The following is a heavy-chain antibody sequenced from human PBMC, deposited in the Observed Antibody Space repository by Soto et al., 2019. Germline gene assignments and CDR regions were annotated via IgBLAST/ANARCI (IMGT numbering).Heavy chain of an antibody. CDR2: IIPIFGTA. J-gene: IGHJ5*02. CDR1: GGTFSIYA. V-gene: IGHV1-69*01. Sequence: QVQLVQSGAEVKKPGSSVKVSCKASGGTFSIYAISWVRQAPGQGLEWMGGIIPIFGTANYAQKFQGRVTITADESTSTAYMELSSLRSEDTAVYYCARTYYYDSSGYYYRWFDPWGQGTLVTVSS. CDR3: ARTYYYDSSGYYYRWFDP. D-gene: IGHD3-22*01.